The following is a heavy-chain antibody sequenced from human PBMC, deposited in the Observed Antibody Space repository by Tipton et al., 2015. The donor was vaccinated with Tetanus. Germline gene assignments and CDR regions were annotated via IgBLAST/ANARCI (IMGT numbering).Heavy chain of an antibody. J-gene: IGHJ6*02. CDR3: ARGGGNTMFRGGEFVHSYYYQGMDV. V-gene: IGHV4-59*12. D-gene: IGHD3-10*01. Sequence: TLSLTCTVSGGSISGSYWNWIRQPPGKGLEWIGYVYYNGNTHYNPALKSRVTISVDRSKNQFSLKLTSVTAADTAVYYCARGGGNTMFRGGEFVHSYYYQGMDVWGQGTTVTVSS. CDR1: GGSISGSY. CDR2: VYYNGNT.